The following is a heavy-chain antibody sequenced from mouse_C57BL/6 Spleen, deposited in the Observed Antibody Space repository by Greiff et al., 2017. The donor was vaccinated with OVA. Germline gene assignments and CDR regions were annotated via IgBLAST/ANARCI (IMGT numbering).Heavy chain of an antibody. Sequence: VQLQQSGAELVRPGASVKLSCKASGYTFTDYYINWVKQRPGQGLEWIARIYPGSGNTYYNEKFKGKATLTAEKSSSTAYMQLSSLTSEDSAVYFCAREETVVASYYFDYWGQGTTLTVSS. D-gene: IGHD1-1*01. V-gene: IGHV1-76*01. CDR3: AREETVVASYYFDY. CDR2: IYPGSGNT. J-gene: IGHJ2*01. CDR1: GYTFTDYY.